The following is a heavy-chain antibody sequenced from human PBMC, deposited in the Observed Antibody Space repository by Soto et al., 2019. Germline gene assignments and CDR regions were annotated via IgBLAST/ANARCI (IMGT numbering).Heavy chain of an antibody. Sequence: QVQLQQWGAGLLKPSETLSLTCAVYGGSFSGYYWSWIRQPPGKGLAWIGEINHSGSTNYNPSLKSRVTIAVDTSKNQFSLKLSSVTAADTAVYYCARRRKRWLQFSAFDIWGQGKIVTVSS. CDR2: INHSGST. D-gene: IGHD5-12*01. V-gene: IGHV4-34*01. CDR3: ARRRKRWLQFSAFDI. CDR1: GGSFSGYY. J-gene: IGHJ3*02.